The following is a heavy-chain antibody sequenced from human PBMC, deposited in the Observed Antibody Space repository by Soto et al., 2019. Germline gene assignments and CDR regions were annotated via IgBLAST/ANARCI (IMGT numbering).Heavy chain of an antibody. J-gene: IGHJ4*02. CDR2: IGVGGGDR. CDR3: ARVRFGELV. Sequence: EVQLLESGGGLVQPGGSLRLSCAASGFTFSSYAMSWVRQAPGKGMEWVSIIGVGGGDRYYPESVNGRFTISRDNSRDTLYLEMNSLRDEDTAVYYCARVRFGELVWGQGTLVTVSS. CDR1: GFTFSSYA. V-gene: IGHV3-23*01. D-gene: IGHD3-10*01.